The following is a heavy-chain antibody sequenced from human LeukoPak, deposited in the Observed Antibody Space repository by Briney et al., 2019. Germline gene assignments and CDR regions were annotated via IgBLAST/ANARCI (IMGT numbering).Heavy chain of an antibody. CDR3: AREVDAAYFDY. J-gene: IGHJ4*02. V-gene: IGHV3-48*03. Sequence: GGSLRLSCAASGFTFSSYEMNWVRQAPGKGLEWVSYISSSGSTIYYADSVKGRFTISRDNAKNSLFLQMHSLRAEDTAIYYCAREVDAAYFDYWGQGTLVTVSS. CDR2: ISSSGSTI. CDR1: GFTFSSYE. D-gene: IGHD5-18*01.